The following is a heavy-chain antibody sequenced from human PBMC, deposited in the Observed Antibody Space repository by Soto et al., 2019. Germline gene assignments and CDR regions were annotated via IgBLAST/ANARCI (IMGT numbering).Heavy chain of an antibody. CDR2: ISGSGGST. Sequence: GGSLRLSCAASGFTFSTFAMSWVRQAPGKGLEWVSAISGSGGSTYYADSVKGRFTISRDISKNTLYLQMNSLRAEDTALYYCANHLTDFWSWFDPWGQGTLVTVAS. D-gene: IGHD3-3*01. CDR1: GFTFSTFA. CDR3: ANHLTDFWSWFDP. J-gene: IGHJ5*02. V-gene: IGHV3-23*01.